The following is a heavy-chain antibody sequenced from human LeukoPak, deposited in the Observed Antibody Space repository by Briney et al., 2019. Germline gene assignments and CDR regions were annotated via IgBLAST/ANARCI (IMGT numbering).Heavy chain of an antibody. CDR3: ARDRYCSSTSCTNNFDY. J-gene: IGHJ4*02. CDR1: GYTFTSYY. V-gene: IGHV1-46*01. CDR2: INPGGGST. D-gene: IGHD2-2*01. Sequence: GASVKVSCKASGYTFTSYYMHWVRQAPGQGLEWMGIINPGGGSTSYAQKFQGRVTMTRDTSTSTVYMELSSLRSEDTAVYYCARDRYCSSTSCTNNFDYWGQGTLVTVSS.